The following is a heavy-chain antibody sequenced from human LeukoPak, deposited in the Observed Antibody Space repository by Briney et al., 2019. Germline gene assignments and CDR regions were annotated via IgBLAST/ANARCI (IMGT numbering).Heavy chain of an antibody. CDR2: IGSSGSTI. J-gene: IGHJ4*02. CDR1: GFTFSDYY. V-gene: IGHV3-11*04. Sequence: GGSLRLSCAASGFTFSDYYMSWIRQAPGKGLEWVSYIGSSGSTIYYADSVKGRFTISRDNAKNSLYLQMNSLRAEDTAVYYCARREYYYDSSGYYADDFDYWGQGTLVTVSS. CDR3: ARREYYYDSSGYYADDFDY. D-gene: IGHD3-22*01.